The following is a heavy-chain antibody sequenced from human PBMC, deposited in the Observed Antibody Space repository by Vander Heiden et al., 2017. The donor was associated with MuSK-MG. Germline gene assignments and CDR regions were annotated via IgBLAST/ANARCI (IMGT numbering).Heavy chain of an antibody. CDR3: ASDRGGTYYYGAGSDY. V-gene: IGHV1-69*04. J-gene: IGHJ4*02. CDR1: GGTFSSYA. Sequence: VQLVPSGAEVQKPGSSVKVSCKASGGTFSSYAISLVRQAPGQGVEWMGRIIPILGRANYAQKLQGRVTITADKSTSTAYMELSSLRSEDTAVYYCASDRGGTYYYGAGSDYWGQGTLVTVSS. D-gene: IGHD3-10*01. CDR2: IIPILGRA.